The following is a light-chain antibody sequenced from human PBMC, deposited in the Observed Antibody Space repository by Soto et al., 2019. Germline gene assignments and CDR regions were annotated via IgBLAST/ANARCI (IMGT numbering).Light chain of an antibody. CDR2: VVS. Sequence: QSVLTQPASVSGSPGQSIAISCTGTSRDVGGYNYVPWHQQHPGKAPKVLISVVSNQPSGVSNRFSGSKSGNTASLTISGLQAEDEADYYCSSYRSGGTFVFGSGTKVTVL. J-gene: IGLJ1*01. CDR3: SSYRSGGTFV. CDR1: SRDVGGYNY. V-gene: IGLV2-14*01.